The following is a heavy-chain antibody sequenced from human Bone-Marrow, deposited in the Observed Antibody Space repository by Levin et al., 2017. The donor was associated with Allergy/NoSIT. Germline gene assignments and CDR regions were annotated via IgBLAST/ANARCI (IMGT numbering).Heavy chain of an antibody. CDR1: GFTFSTFA. CDR2: VSYDGRNE. J-gene: IGHJ6*02. CDR3: ARSVSRAFYYYGMDV. D-gene: IGHD3-10*01. Sequence: GESLKISCAASGFTFSTFAMHWVRQAPGKGLEWVAVVSYDGRNEYHADSVKGRFTISRDNSKNTLHLQMDSLRPEDTALYYCARSVSRAFYYYGMDVWGQGTTVTVSS. V-gene: IGHV3-30-3*01.